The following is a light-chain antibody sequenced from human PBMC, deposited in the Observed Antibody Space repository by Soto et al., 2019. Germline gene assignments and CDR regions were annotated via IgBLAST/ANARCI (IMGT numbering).Light chain of an antibody. CDR2: GES. CDR3: HQYGSSLWT. CDR1: QSVTGTY. V-gene: IGKV3-20*01. J-gene: IGKJ1*01. Sequence: EIVLTQSPGTLSLSPGDRATLSCRASQSVTGTYLAWYQQKPGQAPRLLIYGESIRATGIPDRFSGSGSGTDFTLTISRLEPEDFAVYYCHQYGSSLWTFGQGTKVEI.